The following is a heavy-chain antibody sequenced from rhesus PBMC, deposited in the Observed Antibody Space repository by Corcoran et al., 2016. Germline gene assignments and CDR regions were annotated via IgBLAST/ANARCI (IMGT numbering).Heavy chain of an antibody. CDR2: IYGNSGTT. J-gene: IGHJ4*01. CDR3: ARGGWYTTWSSGFDY. V-gene: IGHV4S7*01. CDR1: GGSTSDGYG. D-gene: IGHD6-13*01. Sequence: QVQLQESGPGLLKPSETLSLPCAASGGSTSDGYGWGGIRQPPGVGLEWIGSIYGNSGTTYYNPSLKSRVTISTDASTNQFSLKLNSVTAADTAVFYCARGGWYTTWSSGFDYWGQGVLVTVSS.